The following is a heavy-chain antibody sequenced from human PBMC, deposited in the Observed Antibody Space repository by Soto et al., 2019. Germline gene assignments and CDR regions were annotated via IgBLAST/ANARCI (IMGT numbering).Heavy chain of an antibody. V-gene: IGHV3-7*01. CDR3: ARDRSSSSEGVWYYYYYMDV. CDR1: GFTFSSNW. D-gene: IGHD6-6*01. CDR2: INQDGSEK. J-gene: IGHJ6*03. Sequence: GGSLRLSCAASGFTFSSNWMSWVRQAPGKGLEWVANINQDGSEKYYVDPVKGRFTISRDNAKNSLYLQMGSLRAEDTAVYYWARDRSSSSEGVWYYYYYMDVWGKGTTVTVSS.